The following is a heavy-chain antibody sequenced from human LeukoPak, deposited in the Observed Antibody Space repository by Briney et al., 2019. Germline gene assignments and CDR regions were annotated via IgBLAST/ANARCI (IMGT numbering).Heavy chain of an antibody. CDR2: IKNDGSRT. V-gene: IGHV3-74*01. CDR3: ARGHIVVLTAPDY. Sequence: GGSLRLSCAASGFTFSNYWMHWVRQAPGKGLVWVSRIKNDGSRTSYADSVKGRFTISRDNAKNTLYLQMNSLRAEDTAMYYCARGHIVVLTAPDYWGQGTLVTVSP. CDR1: GFTFSNYW. D-gene: IGHD2-21*02. J-gene: IGHJ4*02.